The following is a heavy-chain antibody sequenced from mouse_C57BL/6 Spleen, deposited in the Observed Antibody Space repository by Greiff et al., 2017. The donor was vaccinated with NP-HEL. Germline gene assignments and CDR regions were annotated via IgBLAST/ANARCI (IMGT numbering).Heavy chain of an antibody. Sequence: EVQLQQSGPELVKPGASVKIPCKASGYTFTDYHMDWVKQSHGKSLEWIGDINPNNGGTIYNQKFKGKATLTVDKSSSTAYMELRSLTSEDTAVYYCARRATVSYAMDYWGQGTSVTVSS. CDR2: INPNNGGT. J-gene: IGHJ4*01. D-gene: IGHD1-1*01. CDR1: GYTFTDYH. V-gene: IGHV1-18*01. CDR3: ARRATVSYAMDY.